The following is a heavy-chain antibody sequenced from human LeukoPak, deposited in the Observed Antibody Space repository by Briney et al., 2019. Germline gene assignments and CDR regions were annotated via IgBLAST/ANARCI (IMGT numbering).Heavy chain of an antibody. CDR3: ARDHAMIVVAPLTDAFDI. D-gene: IGHD3-22*01. Sequence: ASVKVSCKASGYTFTSYGISWVRQAPGQGLEWMGIINPSGGSTSYAQKFQGRVTMTRDTSTSTVYTELSSLRSEDTAVYYCARDHAMIVVAPLTDAFDIWGQGTMVTVSS. CDR1: GYTFTSYG. CDR2: INPSGGST. J-gene: IGHJ3*02. V-gene: IGHV1-46*01.